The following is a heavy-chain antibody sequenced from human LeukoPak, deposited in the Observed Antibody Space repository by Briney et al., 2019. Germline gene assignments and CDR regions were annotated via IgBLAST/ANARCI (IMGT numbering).Heavy chain of an antibody. V-gene: IGHV3-74*01. D-gene: IGHD5-18*01. Sequence: GGSLRLSCAASGFTFSSYWMHWVRQAPGKGLVWDSRINSDGSSTSYADSVKGRFTISRDNAKNTLYLQMNSLRAEDTAVYYCARIKINKQLWQYYFDYWGQGTLVTVSS. CDR1: GFTFSSYW. J-gene: IGHJ4*02. CDR2: INSDGSST. CDR3: ARIKINKQLWQYYFDY.